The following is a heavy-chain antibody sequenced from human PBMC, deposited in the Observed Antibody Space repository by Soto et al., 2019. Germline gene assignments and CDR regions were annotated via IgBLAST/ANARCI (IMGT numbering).Heavy chain of an antibody. J-gene: IGHJ6*02. CDR3: ARDLVDFRSSYHYYYGKDV. CDR2: TYYRSKWYN. D-gene: IGHD3-3*01. V-gene: IGHV6-1*01. Sequence: PSQTLSLTCAISGDSVSGNSAAWNWIRQSPSRGLEWLGRTYYRSKWYNDYAVSVKGRIIINPDTSKNQFSLQLNSVTPEDTAVYYCARDLVDFRSSYHYYYGKDVWGQGTTVTVSS. CDR1: GDSVSGNSAA.